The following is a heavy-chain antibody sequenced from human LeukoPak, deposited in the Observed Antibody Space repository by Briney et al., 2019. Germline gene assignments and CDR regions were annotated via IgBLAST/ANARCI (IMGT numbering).Heavy chain of an antibody. CDR2: IFYTGFT. D-gene: IGHD4-23*01. V-gene: IGHV4-59*12. CDR1: DGSISDSY. CDR3: ARDAYGGNSWAWFDP. J-gene: IGHJ5*02. Sequence: PSETLSLTCTVSDGSISDSYWSWIRQSPGKGLEWIGYIFYTGFTHYNPSLESRVTISVDTSKKQFSLRLNSVTAADTAVYYCARDAYGGNSWAWFDPGGQGTRVTVSS.